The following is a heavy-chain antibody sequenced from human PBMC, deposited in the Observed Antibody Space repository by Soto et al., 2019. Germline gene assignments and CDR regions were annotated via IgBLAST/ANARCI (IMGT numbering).Heavy chain of an antibody. CDR2: ISYDGSNK. CDR3: ARVGKEQLEDYYYYGMDV. J-gene: IGHJ6*02. CDR1: GFTFSSYA. V-gene: IGHV3-30-3*01. D-gene: IGHD6-6*01. Sequence: GGSLRLSCAASGFTFSSYAMHWVRQAPGKGLEWVAVISYDGSNKYYADSVKGRFTISRDNSKNTLYLQMNSLRAEDTAVYYCARVGKEQLEDYYYYGMDVWGQGTTVTVSS.